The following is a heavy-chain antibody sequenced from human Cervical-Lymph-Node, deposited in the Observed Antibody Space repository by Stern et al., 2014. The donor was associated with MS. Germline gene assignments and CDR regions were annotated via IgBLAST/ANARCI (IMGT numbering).Heavy chain of an antibody. CDR1: GYTFTNFY. J-gene: IGHJ6*02. CDR3: TRCQDVFLVPAAQPETYYYGLDV. CDR2: INPAVGST. Sequence: VQLVQSGPEVRKPWASVKVSCRASGYTFTNFYLHWVRQAPGQGLAWMGIINPAVGSTTFARKFDDRVSMTRDTSTRTVYMELSSLRSEDTAVYYCTRCQDVFLVPAAQPETYYYGLDVWGQGTTVTVS. D-gene: IGHD2-2*01. V-gene: IGHV1-46*03.